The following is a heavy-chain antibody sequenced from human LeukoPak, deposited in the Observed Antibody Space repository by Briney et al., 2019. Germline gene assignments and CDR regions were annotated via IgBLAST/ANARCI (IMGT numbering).Heavy chain of an antibody. Sequence: SETLSLTCAVSGGSISSGGYSWSWIRQPPGKGLEWIGYIYHSGSTYYNPSLKSRVTISVDTSKNQFSLKLSSVTAADTAVYYCARGEGITMTNTINYWGQGTLVTVSS. D-gene: IGHD3-22*01. CDR3: ARGEGITMTNTINY. V-gene: IGHV4-30-2*01. CDR1: GGSISSGGYS. CDR2: IYHSGST. J-gene: IGHJ4*02.